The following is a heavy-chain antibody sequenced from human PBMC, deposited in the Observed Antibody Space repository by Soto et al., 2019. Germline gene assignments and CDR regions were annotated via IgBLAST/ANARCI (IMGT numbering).Heavy chain of an antibody. CDR2: IYYSGST. CDR1: GGSISSSSYY. Sequence: QLQLQESGPGLVKPSETLSLTCTVSGGSISSSSYYWGWIRQPPGKGLEWIGSIYYSGSTYYNPSLKSRVTISVDTSKNQFSLKLSSVTAADTAVYYCASEYNWNYLEPSYNWFDPWGQGTLVTVSS. CDR3: ASEYNWNYLEPSYNWFDP. V-gene: IGHV4-39*01. J-gene: IGHJ5*02. D-gene: IGHD1-7*01.